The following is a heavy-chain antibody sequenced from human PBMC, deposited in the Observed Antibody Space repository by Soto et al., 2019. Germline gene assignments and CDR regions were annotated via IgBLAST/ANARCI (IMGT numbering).Heavy chain of an antibody. D-gene: IGHD3-9*01. J-gene: IGHJ4*02. CDR2: IIPIYASP. CDR3: AVTVTGSRSPLAH. V-gene: IGHV1-69*06. Sequence: QVQLVQSGAEVKKPGSSVKVSCKASGGTFSSNAISWVRQAPGQGLEWMGGIIPIYASPNYAQNFLGRVTVTADKATSTAYLELSRLKFADSAIYYCAVTVTGSRSPLAHWGRGTLVIVSS. CDR1: GGTFSSNA.